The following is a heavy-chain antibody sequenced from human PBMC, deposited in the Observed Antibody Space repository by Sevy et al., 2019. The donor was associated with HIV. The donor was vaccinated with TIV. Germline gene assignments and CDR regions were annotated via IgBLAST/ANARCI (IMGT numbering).Heavy chain of an antibody. CDR1: GFTFSSYA. Sequence: GGSLRLSCAASGFTFSSYAMRWVRQAPGKGLEWVSGISGSGGSTYYADSVKGRFTISRDNSKNTLYLQMNSLRAEDTAVYYCANERGVPWGAYYFDYWGQGTLVTVSS. D-gene: IGHD1-1*01. V-gene: IGHV3-23*01. J-gene: IGHJ4*02. CDR2: ISGSGGST. CDR3: ANERGVPWGAYYFDY.